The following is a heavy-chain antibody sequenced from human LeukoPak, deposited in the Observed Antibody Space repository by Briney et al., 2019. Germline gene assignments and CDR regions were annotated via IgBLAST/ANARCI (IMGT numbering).Heavy chain of an antibody. CDR1: GYTFTSYY. Sequence: ASVKVSCKASGYTFTSYYMHWVRQAPGQGLEWMGIINPSGGSTSYAQKFQGRVTMTRDTSTSTVYMELSSLRSEDTAVYYCARDRVDSGSYACDFSFDIWGQATMVTVSS. D-gene: IGHD1-26*01. V-gene: IGHV1-46*01. CDR2: INPSGGST. J-gene: IGHJ3*02. CDR3: ARDRVDSGSYACDFSFDI.